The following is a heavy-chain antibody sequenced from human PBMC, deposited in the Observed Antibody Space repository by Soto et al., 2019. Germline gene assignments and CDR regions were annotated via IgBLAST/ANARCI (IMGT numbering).Heavy chain of an antibody. V-gene: IGHV1-2*04. D-gene: IGHD5-12*01. Sequence: QVPLVQSGAEVRKPGASVTVSCRSSGDSFNDYYIHWVRQAPGQGFEWMGWINPNGGVTKYAQKFQGWVSMTRDTSIRIVYMQLSRLRSDDTAVYYCARESGGATATLDYYYFYMDVWGTGTTVTVSS. CDR3: ARESGGATATLDYYYFYMDV. CDR2: INPNGGVT. J-gene: IGHJ6*03. CDR1: GDSFNDYY.